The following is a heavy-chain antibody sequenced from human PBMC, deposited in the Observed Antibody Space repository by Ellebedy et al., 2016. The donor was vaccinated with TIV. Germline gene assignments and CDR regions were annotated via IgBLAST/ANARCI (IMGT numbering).Heavy chain of an antibody. Sequence: GESLKISCAASGFTFRDYYMSWIRQAPGKGLEWVSFISTDGDAIKYADSVKGRFTISRDNAKNSLYLQMNSLRAEDTAVYFCAREFYSNPDHWGQGTLVTVSS. CDR1: GFTFRDYY. CDR3: AREFYSNPDH. D-gene: IGHD4-11*01. J-gene: IGHJ4*02. V-gene: IGHV3-11*01. CDR2: ISTDGDAI.